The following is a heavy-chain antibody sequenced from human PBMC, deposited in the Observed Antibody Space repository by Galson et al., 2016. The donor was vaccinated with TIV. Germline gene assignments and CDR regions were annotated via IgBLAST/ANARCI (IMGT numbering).Heavy chain of an antibody. CDR3: TRPAGKNGASLYATCETYDI. Sequence: SPACHWVRQAPSRALEWLGRTYDRSRWYYDYKVSVTSRITIKPDTSKNQFSLQLNSSTPEDTAVYYCTRPAGKNGASLYATCETYDIWGQGTMVTVSS. CDR2: TYDRSRWYY. CDR1: SPA. V-gene: IGHV6-1*01. D-gene: IGHD2-8*01. J-gene: IGHJ3*02.